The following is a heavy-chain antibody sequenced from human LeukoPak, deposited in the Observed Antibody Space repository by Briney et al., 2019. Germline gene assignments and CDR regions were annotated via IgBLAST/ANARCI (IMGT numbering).Heavy chain of an antibody. J-gene: IGHJ5*02. V-gene: IGHV1-18*01. CDR2: ISAYNGNT. D-gene: IGHD6-6*01. CDR1: GYTFTTYV. CDR3: ARDSIAVRPGWFDP. Sequence: ASVKVSCKASGYTFTTYVISWVRQAPGQALEWMGWISAYNGNTNYAQKVQGRVTMTTDTSMSTAYMELRSLTSDDTAVYYCARDSIAVRPGWFDPWGQGTLVTVSS.